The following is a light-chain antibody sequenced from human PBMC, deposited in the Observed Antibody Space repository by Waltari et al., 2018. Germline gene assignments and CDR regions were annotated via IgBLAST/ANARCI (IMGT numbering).Light chain of an antibody. CDR1: NSDIGASNY. CDR3: ASYIGSALEL. V-gene: IGLV2-14*03. CDR2: DVT. Sequence: QSALTQPASVSGSPGQSITISCTGTNSDIGASNYVSWYQQHPGKAPILIIFDVTFRSARVSHRFSGSKSGNTASLTISGLQAEDEADYFCASYIGSALELFGGGTRLTVL. J-gene: IGLJ3*02.